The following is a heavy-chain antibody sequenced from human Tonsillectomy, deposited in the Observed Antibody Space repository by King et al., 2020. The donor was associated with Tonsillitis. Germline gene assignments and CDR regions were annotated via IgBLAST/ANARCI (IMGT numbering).Heavy chain of an antibody. CDR1: GFTFSSYW. V-gene: IGHV3-7*01. D-gene: IGHD3-3*01. J-gene: IGHJ4*02. CDR3: ARESRKRIGGVVITRGSYFDY. Sequence: QLVQSGGGLVQPGGSLRLSCAASGFTFSSYWMSWVRQAPGKGLEWVANIKQDGSEKYYVDSVKGRFTISRDNAKNSLYLQMNSLRAEDTAVYYCARESRKRIGGVVITRGSYFDYWGQGTLVTVSS. CDR2: IKQDGSEK.